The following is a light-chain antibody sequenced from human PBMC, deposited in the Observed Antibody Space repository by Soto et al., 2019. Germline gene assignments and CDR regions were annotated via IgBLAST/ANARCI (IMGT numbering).Light chain of an antibody. Sequence: IQLTQSPSSLSASVGDRVTITCRASQGINSFLAWYQQKPGKAPKLLIYGASTLQSGVPSRFSGSGSGTDFTLTISSVEPEDVATYSCQQLTNYRFTFGQGTKLQIK. CDR2: GAS. J-gene: IGKJ2*01. CDR1: QGINSF. CDR3: QQLTNYRFT. V-gene: IGKV1-9*01.